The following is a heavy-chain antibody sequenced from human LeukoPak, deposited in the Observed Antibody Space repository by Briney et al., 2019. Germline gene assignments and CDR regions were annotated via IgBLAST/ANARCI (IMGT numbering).Heavy chain of an antibody. CDR2: IYSDGVT. J-gene: IGHJ4*02. D-gene: IGHD1-1*01. Sequence: GGSLRLSCAASGFTVSSNYMTWVRQTPRRGLEWVSLIYSDGVTYYADSVRGRFTISRDNSKNTLYLQMHSLRAEDTAVYYCARMWAMDRAPGSLDYWGQGTLVTVSS. CDR3: ARMWAMDRAPGSLDY. V-gene: IGHV3-53*01. CDR1: GFTVSSNY.